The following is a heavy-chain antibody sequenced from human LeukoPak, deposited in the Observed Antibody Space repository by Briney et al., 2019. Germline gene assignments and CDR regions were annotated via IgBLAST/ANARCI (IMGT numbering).Heavy chain of an antibody. CDR1: GGSISSSSCY. CDR3: ARAVWEGEDFWSGPLSWFDP. V-gene: IGHV4-39*07. CDR2: IYYSGST. D-gene: IGHD3-3*01. Sequence: PSETLSLTCTVSGGSISSSSCYWGWIRQPPGKGLEWIGSIYYSGSTYYNPSLKSRVTISVDTSKNQFSLKLSSVTAADTAVYYCARAVWEGEDFWSGPLSWFDPRGQGTLVTVSS. J-gene: IGHJ5*02.